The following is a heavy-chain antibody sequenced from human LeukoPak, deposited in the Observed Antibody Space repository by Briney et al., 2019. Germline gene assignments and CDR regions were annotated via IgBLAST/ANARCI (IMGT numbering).Heavy chain of an antibody. J-gene: IGHJ6*03. Sequence: SETLSLTCTVSGGSISSYYWSWIRQPAGKGLEWIGRIYTSGSTNYNPSLKSRVTMSVDTSKNQFSLKLSSVTAADTAVYYCARGGYGRRYYYYYMDVWGKGTTVTVSS. CDR1: GGSISSYY. D-gene: IGHD4-17*01. CDR3: ARGGYGRRYYYYYMDV. CDR2: IYTSGST. V-gene: IGHV4-4*07.